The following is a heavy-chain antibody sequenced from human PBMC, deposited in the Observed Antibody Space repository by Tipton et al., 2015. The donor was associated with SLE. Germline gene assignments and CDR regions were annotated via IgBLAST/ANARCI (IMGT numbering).Heavy chain of an antibody. CDR2: IYSSGER. D-gene: IGHD4-17*01. Sequence: TLSLTCTVSGGSISFDYWSWIRQSAGRGLEWIGRIYSSGERDYNPSLRSRVTMSIDASQNRVSLRLKSVSAADTAVYYCARGSDGEYVRYFDVWGPGTLVTVSS. CDR1: GGSISFDY. V-gene: IGHV4-4*07. CDR3: ARGSDGEYVRYFDV. J-gene: IGHJ2*01.